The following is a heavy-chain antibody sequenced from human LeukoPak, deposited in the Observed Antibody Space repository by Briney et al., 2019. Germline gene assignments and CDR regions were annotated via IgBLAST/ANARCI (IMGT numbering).Heavy chain of an antibody. CDR3: ARDGDGYTNGNWFDP. D-gene: IGHD5-24*01. Sequence: SQTLSLTCTVSGGSISSGDYYWSWIRQPPGKGLEWIGYIYYSGSTYYNPSLKSRVTISVDTSKNQFSLKLSSVTAADTAVYYCARDGDGYTNGNWFDPWGQGTLVTVSS. V-gene: IGHV4-31*03. CDR2: IYYSGST. CDR1: GGSISSGDYY. J-gene: IGHJ5*02.